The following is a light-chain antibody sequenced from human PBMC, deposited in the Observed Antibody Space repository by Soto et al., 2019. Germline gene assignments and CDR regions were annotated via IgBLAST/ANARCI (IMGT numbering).Light chain of an antibody. CDR1: QSVSISY. J-gene: IGKJ1*01. CDR3: HQYGSSPWT. CDR2: GSS. V-gene: IGKV3-20*01. Sequence: EIVLTQSPGTLSLSPGERATLSCRASQSVSISYLAWYQQKPGQAPRLLIYGSSSRATGIPDRFSGSGSGTDFTLTISRLEPEDFAVYYCHQYGSSPWTFGQGTKVEIK.